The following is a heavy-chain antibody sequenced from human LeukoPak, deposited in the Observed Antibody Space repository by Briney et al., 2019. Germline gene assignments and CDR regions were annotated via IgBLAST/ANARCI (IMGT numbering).Heavy chain of an antibody. D-gene: IGHD4-17*01. CDR2: ISGDGGST. J-gene: IGHJ4*02. V-gene: IGHV3-43*02. Sequence: GGSLRLSCAASGFTSDDYAMHWVRQAPGKGLEWVSLISGDGGSTYYADSVKGRFTISRDNSKNSLYLQMNSLRTEDTALYYCXXEYGDYGYYFDYWGQGTLVTVSS. CDR3: XXEYGDYGYYFDY. CDR1: GFTSDDYA.